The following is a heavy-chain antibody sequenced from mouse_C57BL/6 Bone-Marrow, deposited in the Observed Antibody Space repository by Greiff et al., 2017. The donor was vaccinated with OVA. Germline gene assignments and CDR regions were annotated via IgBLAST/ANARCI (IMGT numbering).Heavy chain of an antibody. CDR1: GYTFTSYW. D-gene: IGHD2-10*02. CDR3: ARGGDHDERGYDYAMDY. V-gene: IGHV1-69*01. CDR2: IDPSDSYT. J-gene: IGHJ4*01. Sequence: VQLHQPGAELVMPGASVKLSCKASGYTFTSYWMHWVKQRPGQGLEWIGAIDPSDSYTNYNQQFKGKSTLPVDNSSSTAYMQLSSLTSEDSAVYYCARGGDHDERGYDYAMDYGGQGTSVTVAS.